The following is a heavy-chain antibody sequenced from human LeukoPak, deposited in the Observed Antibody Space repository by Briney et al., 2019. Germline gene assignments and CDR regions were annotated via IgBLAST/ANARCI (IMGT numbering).Heavy chain of an antibody. J-gene: IGHJ4*02. CDR1: GGSISSGGYY. CDR3: ARVAPYRQFDY. Sequence: SETLSLTCTVSGGSISSGGYYWSWIRQHPGKGLEWIGYIYYSGGTYYNPSLKSRVTISVDTSKNQFSLKLSSVTAADTAVYYCARVAPYRQFDYWGQGTLVTVSS. V-gene: IGHV4-31*03. CDR2: IYYSGGT.